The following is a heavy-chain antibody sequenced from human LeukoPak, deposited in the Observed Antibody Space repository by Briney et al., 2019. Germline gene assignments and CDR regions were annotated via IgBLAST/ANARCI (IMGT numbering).Heavy chain of an antibody. J-gene: IGHJ4*02. V-gene: IGHV3-7*01. CDR3: AKVGSSGGISAYRYFDY. CDR1: GFTFSNYW. Sequence: PGGSLRLSCAASGFTFSNYWMTWVRQAPGKGLEWVANIRPDESEKFYVDSVKGRFTISRDNAKHSLFLQMNSLTAEDTAVYYCAKVGSSGGISAYRYFDYWGQGTLVTVSS. D-gene: IGHD2-15*01. CDR2: IRPDESEK.